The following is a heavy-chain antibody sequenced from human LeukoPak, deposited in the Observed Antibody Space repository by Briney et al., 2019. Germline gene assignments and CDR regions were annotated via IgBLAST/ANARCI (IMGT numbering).Heavy chain of an antibody. CDR1: GFTFSDYY. J-gene: IGHJ4*02. Sequence: NPGGSLRLSCAASGFTFSDYYMSWIRQAPGKGLEWVSYISSSGSTIYYADSVKGRFTISRDNSKNTLYLQMNSLRAEDTAVYYCAKDPGFLLVDYFDYWGQGTLVTVSS. D-gene: IGHD2-15*01. CDR3: AKDPGFLLVDYFDY. CDR2: ISSSGSTI. V-gene: IGHV3-11*01.